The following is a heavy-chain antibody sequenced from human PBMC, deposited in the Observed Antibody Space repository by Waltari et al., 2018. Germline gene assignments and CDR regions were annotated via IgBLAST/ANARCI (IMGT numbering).Heavy chain of an antibody. V-gene: IGHV6-1*01. CDR2: TYYRSKWAN. Sequence: QVQLQQSGPGLVKPSQTLSLTCAISGDSVSSNSAAWTWIRQSPSRGLEWLGRTYYRSKWANDYAVSMKSRITINPDSSNTQYFLQRNSVTPEDTAVYYCARVGGGSYFDYWGQGTLVTVSS. D-gene: IGHD3-16*01. CDR1: GDSVSSNSAA. J-gene: IGHJ4*02. CDR3: ARVGGGSYFDY.